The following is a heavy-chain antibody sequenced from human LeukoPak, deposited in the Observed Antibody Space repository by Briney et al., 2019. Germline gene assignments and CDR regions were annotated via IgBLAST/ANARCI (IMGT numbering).Heavy chain of an antibody. J-gene: IGHJ4*02. CDR2: INSAGRST. Sequence: GDSLPLSCTAWGFTLNNYWMHCLPQAPGKGLVGVSRINSAGRSTIYADSVKGRFTISRDNAKTTLYLQMSRLRAEGTDVYYWARGYYHRSGYYLIYSWGPGTPGTVSP. CDR1: GFTLNNYW. V-gene: IGHV3-74*01. D-gene: IGHD3-22*01. CDR3: ARGYYHRSGYYLIYS.